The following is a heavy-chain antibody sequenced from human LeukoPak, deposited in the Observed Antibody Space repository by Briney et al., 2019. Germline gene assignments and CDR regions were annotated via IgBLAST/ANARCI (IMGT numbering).Heavy chain of an antibody. J-gene: IGHJ4*02. Sequence: SETLSLTCAVYGGSFSGYYWSWIRQPPGKGLEWIGYIYYSGSTNYNPSLKSRVTMSVDTSKNQFSLKLSSVTAADTAMYYCARGPPTLYCADDCYPFDYWGQGTLVTVSS. CDR3: ARGPPTLYCADDCYPFDY. D-gene: IGHD2-21*02. V-gene: IGHV4-59*12. CDR2: IYYSGST. CDR1: GGSFSGYY.